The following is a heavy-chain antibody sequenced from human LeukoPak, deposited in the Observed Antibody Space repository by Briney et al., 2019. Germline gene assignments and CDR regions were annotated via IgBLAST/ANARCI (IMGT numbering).Heavy chain of an antibody. CDR3: ARDTRYGDFPYWYFDL. Sequence: PGGFLRLSCAASGFTFSSYAMSWVRQAPGKGLEWVSAIGDSGSSTHYADSVKGRLTISRDNSKNTPFLQMNSLRAEDTALYYCARDTRYGDFPYWYFDLWGRGTQVTVSS. D-gene: IGHD4-17*01. CDR2: IGDSGSST. J-gene: IGHJ2*01. CDR1: GFTFSSYA. V-gene: IGHV3-23*01.